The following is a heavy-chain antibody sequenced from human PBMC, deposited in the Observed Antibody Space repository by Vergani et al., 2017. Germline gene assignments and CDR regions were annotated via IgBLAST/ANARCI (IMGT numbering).Heavy chain of an antibody. Sequence: QVQLVQSGAEVKKPGASVKVSCKASGYTFTSYAMHWVRQAPGQRLEWMGWINAGNGNTKYSQKFQGRVTITRETSASTAYMELSSLRSEDTAVYYCARGPAVAGGDYYYYGMDVWGQGTTVTVSS. CDR1: GYTFTSYA. CDR2: INAGNGNT. D-gene: IGHD6-19*01. V-gene: IGHV1-3*01. J-gene: IGHJ6*02. CDR3: ARGPAVAGGDYYYYGMDV.